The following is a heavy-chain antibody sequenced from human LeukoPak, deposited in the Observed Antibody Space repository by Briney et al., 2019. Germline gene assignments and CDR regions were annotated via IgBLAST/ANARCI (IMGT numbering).Heavy chain of an antibody. J-gene: IGHJ6*03. D-gene: IGHD6-13*01. CDR2: IYYSGSA. CDR3: ARAAAGSADYHYYYMDV. CDR1: GGSISPYY. V-gene: IGHV4-59*01. Sequence: SETLSLTCTVSGGSISPYYWTWLRQPPGKDLEWIGYIYYSGSANYNPSLKSRVTISVDTSKNHFSLTLSSVTAADTAVYYCARAAAGSADYHYYYMDVWGKGTTVTISS.